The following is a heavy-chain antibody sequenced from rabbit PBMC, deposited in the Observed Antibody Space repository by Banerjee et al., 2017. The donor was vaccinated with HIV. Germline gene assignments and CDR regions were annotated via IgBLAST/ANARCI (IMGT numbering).Heavy chain of an antibody. CDR2: IAAGTSGTT. D-gene: IGHD4-2*01. CDR1: GFSFSNSYY. Sequence: QSLEESGGGLVKPGASLTLTCTASGFSFSNSYYMCWVRQAPGKGLEWIACIAAGTSGTTSYTSWAKGRFTISKTSSTVTLKMTSLTAADTATYFCARGLLIGDLWGPGTLVTVS. V-gene: IGHV1S40*01. J-gene: IGHJ4*01. CDR3: ARGLLIGDL.